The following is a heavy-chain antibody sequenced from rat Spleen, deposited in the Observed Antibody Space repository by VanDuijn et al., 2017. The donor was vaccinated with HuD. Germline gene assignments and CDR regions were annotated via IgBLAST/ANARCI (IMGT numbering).Heavy chain of an antibody. CDR1: GFTFDNYY. D-gene: IGHD5-1*01. J-gene: IGHJ1*01. V-gene: IGHV5-25*01. CDR2: ISPSGGST. CDR3: ARRTGPYWYFDF. Sequence: EVQLVESGGGLVQPGRSMQLSCAASGFTFDNYYMAWVRQAPTKGLEWVASISPSGGSTYYRDSVKGRFTVSRDNAKSTLYLQMDSLRSEDTATYYGARRTGPYWYFDFWGPGTMVTVSS.